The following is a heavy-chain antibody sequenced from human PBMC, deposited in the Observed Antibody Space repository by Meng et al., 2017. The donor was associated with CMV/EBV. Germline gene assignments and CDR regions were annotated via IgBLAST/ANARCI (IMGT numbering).Heavy chain of an antibody. V-gene: IGHV3-48*04. D-gene: IGHD1-14*01. CDR2: ISSSSSTI. CDR1: GFTFSSYS. CDR3: ARAEGGDYFDY. Sequence: GESLKISCAASGFTFSSYSMNWVRQAPGKGLEWVSYISSSSSTIYYADSVKGRFTISRDNAKNSLYLQMNSLRAEDTAVYYCARAEGGDYFDYWGQGTLVTVSS. J-gene: IGHJ4*02.